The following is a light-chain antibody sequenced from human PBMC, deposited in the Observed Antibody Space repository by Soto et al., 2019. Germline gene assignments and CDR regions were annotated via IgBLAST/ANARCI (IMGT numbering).Light chain of an antibody. CDR3: SSFAGSNNVV. Sequence: QSALTQPPSASGSPGQSVTISCTGTSYDVGGYSFVSWYQQHPGKAPKLMIYEVTKRPSGVPDRFSGSKSGNTASLTVSGLQAEDEADYYCSSFAGSNNVVFGGGTKLTVL. CDR1: SYDVGGYSF. J-gene: IGLJ2*01. V-gene: IGLV2-8*01. CDR2: EVT.